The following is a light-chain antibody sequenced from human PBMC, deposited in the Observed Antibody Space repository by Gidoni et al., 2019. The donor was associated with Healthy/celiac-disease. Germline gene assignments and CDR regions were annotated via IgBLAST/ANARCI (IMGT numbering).Light chain of an antibody. J-gene: IGKJ4*01. CDR2: GAS. CDR1: QSVSSSY. Sequence: EIVLTQSPGTLSWSPGERATLSCRASQSVSSSYLAWYQQKPGQAPRLLTYGASSRATGIPDRFSGSGSGTDFTLTISSLEPEDFAVYYCQQYGSSPLTFGGGTKVEIK. CDR3: QQYGSSPLT. V-gene: IGKV3-20*01.